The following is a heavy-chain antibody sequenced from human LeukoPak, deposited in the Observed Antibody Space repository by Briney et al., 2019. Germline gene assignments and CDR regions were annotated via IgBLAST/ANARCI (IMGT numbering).Heavy chain of an antibody. CDR3: ARDFVYTARGTFDV. CDR1: GFTFSSDD. V-gene: IGHV3-30*04. CDR2: ISYDGSNK. J-gene: IGHJ3*01. Sequence: PGRSLRLSCAASGFTFSSDDMHWVRQAPGKGLEWVAVISYDGSNKDYADSVKGRFTISRDNSKNTLHLQMNSLRTENTAVYYCARDFVYTARGTFDVLGQGTMVTVSS. D-gene: IGHD5-18*01.